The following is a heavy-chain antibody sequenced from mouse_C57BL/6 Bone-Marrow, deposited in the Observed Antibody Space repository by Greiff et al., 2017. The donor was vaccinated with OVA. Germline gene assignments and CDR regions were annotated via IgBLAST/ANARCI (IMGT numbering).Heavy chain of an antibody. D-gene: IGHD1-1*02. J-gene: IGHJ2*01. CDR2: IWSGGST. Sequence: QVQLQQSGPGLVQPSQSLSITCTVSGFSLTSYGVHWVRQSPGKGLEWLGVIWSGGSTDYNAAFISRLSISKDNSTSQVFFKMNSLQADDTAIYYCAREGVVLDYWGQGTTLTVSS. V-gene: IGHV2-2*01. CDR3: AREGVVLDY. CDR1: GFSLTSYG.